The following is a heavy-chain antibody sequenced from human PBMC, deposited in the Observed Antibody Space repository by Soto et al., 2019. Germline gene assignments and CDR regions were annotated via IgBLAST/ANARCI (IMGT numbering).Heavy chain of an antibody. CDR3: TKEKSVMNSGYDAFDL. J-gene: IGHJ3*01. CDR1: GFSFSAFE. Sequence: GGSLRLSCAASGFSFSAFEMNWVRQAPGKGPEWVAHIKSGGSFTLYAASVKGRFTISRGDADNSLYLQMNRLRAEDTALYYCTKEKSVMNSGYDAFDLWGRGTMGTVSS. CDR2: IKSGGSFT. V-gene: IGHV3-48*03. D-gene: IGHD5-12*01.